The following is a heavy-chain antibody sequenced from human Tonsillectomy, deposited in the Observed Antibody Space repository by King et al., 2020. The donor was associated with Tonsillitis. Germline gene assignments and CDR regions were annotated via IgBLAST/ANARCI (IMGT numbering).Heavy chain of an antibody. CDR1: GFTFNTYA. J-gene: IGHJ4*02. D-gene: IGHD6-13*01. V-gene: IGHV3-23*04. CDR2: ISGGGSST. CDR3: ARGIASSWSDYFDY. Sequence: VQLVESGGGLVQPGGSLRLSCAASGFTFNTYAISWVRQAPGKGLEWVSDISGGGSSTYYADSGKGRFTISRDNSKNTLYLQMNSLRAEDTAVYYCARGIASSWSDYFDYWGQGTRVTVSS.